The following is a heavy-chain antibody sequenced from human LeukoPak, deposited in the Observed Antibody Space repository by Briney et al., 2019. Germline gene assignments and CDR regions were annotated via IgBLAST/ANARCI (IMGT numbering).Heavy chain of an antibody. CDR3: ARPASNCGYCSSTSCYDLCAFDI. CDR1: GYIFTSYW. J-gene: IGHJ3*02. D-gene: IGHD2-2*01. V-gene: IGHV5-51*01. Sequence: GASLQISCKGSGYIFTSYWIGGGRQVPGKGLEWRGIIYAGDSDTRDSPSFQGQVTISAHKSISTAYLQWSSLKASDTAMYYCARPASNCGYCSSTSCYDLCAFDIWGQGTMVTVSS. CDR2: IYAGDSDT.